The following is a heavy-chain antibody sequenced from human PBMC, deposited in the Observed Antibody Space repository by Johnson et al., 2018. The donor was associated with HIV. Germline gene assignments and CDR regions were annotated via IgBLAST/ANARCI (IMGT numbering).Heavy chain of an antibody. CDR3: ARELGEDDYYDSGGDAFDI. D-gene: IGHD3-22*01. CDR1: GFTFSSYA. CDR2: ISYDGSNK. Sequence: QVQLVESGGGVVQPGRSLRLSCAASGFTFSSYAMHWVRQAPGKGLEWVAVISYDGSNKYYADSVKGRFTLSRDNSKNTLSLQMNSRRPEDTAVYYCARELGEDDYYDSGGDAFDIWGQGTMVTVSS. V-gene: IGHV3-30-3*01. J-gene: IGHJ3*02.